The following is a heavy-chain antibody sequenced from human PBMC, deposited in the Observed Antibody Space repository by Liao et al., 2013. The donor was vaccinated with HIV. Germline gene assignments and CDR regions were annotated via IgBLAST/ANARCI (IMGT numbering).Heavy chain of an antibody. V-gene: IGHV4-39*07. CDR3: ARDNCGGDCQFDY. Sequence: QLQLQESGPGLVKPSETLSLTCNVSGGSISSSSHYWGWIRQPPGKGLEWIGSIYYSGSTYYNPSLKSRVTISVDTSKNQFSLKLSSVTAADTAVYYCARDNCGGDCQFDYWGQGTLVTVSS. CDR2: IYYSGST. CDR1: GGSISSSSHY. D-gene: IGHD2-21*01. J-gene: IGHJ4*02.